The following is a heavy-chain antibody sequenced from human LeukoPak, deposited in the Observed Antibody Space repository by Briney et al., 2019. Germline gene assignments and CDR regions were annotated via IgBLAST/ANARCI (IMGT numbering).Heavy chain of an antibody. D-gene: IGHD3-22*01. Sequence: GGSLRLSCAASGFTFSSNSMNWVSQAPGKGLEWISYISSSGTTIHYADSVRGRFSISRDNAKNSLYLQMNSLRAEDTAVYYCASPYDPRSYWGQGTLVTVSS. J-gene: IGHJ4*02. CDR1: GFTFSSNS. CDR2: ISSSGTTI. V-gene: IGHV3-48*01. CDR3: ASPYDPRSY.